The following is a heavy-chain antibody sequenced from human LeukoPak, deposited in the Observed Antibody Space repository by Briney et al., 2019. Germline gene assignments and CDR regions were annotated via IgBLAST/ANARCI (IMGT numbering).Heavy chain of an antibody. V-gene: IGHV4-59*08. J-gene: IGHJ4*02. CDR2: IYYSGDS. Sequence: SETLSLTCAVSGGSISGFYWSWIRQPPGKGLEWIGYIYYSGDSNYSPSLKSRVTISLDTSKNQFSLKLSSVTAADTAVYYCARGSSRDGYNANRLFDYWGQGTLVTVSS. CDR3: ARGSSRDGYNANRLFDY. D-gene: IGHD5-12*01. CDR1: GGSISGFY.